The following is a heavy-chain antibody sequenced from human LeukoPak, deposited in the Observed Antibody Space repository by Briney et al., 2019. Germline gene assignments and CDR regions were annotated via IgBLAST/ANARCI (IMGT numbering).Heavy chain of an antibody. CDR3: AREGNCAGTTCHFDF. D-gene: IGHD2-2*01. J-gene: IGHJ4*02. CDR1: GFTFSSYR. V-gene: IGHV3-21*01. Sequence: GGSLRLSCAASGFTFSSYRVTWVRQAPEKGLEWVSPLSSSSDYIYYADSVKGRFTISRDNAKNSLYLQMNSLTVADTAVYYCAREGNCAGTTCHFDFWGQGTLVTVSS. CDR2: LSSSSDYI.